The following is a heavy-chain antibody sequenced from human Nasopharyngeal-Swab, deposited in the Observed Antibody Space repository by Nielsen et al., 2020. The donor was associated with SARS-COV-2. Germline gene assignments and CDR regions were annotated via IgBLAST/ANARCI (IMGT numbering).Heavy chain of an antibody. J-gene: IGHJ2*01. D-gene: IGHD3-22*01. Sequence: VRQMPGKGLEWMGIIYPGDSDTRYSPSFQGQVTISADKSISTAYLQWSSLKASDTAMYYCVRQGSGYYYAWYFDLWGRGTLVTVSS. CDR3: VRQGSGYYYAWYFDL. V-gene: IGHV5-51*01. CDR2: IYPGDSDT.